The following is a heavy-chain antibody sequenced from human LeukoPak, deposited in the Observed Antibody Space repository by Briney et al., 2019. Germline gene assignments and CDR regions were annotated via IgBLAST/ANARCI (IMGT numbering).Heavy chain of an antibody. V-gene: IGHV3-7*01. J-gene: IGHJ6*03. Sequence: GGSLRLSCAASGFTFSSYWMSWVRQAPGKGLEWVANIKQDGSEKYYVDSVKGRFTISRDNAKNSLYLQMNSLRAEDTAAYYCARGGDYYQTHYYYYMDVWGKGTTVTISS. CDR3: ARGGDYYQTHYYYYMDV. D-gene: IGHD1-26*01. CDR1: GFTFSSYW. CDR2: IKQDGSEK.